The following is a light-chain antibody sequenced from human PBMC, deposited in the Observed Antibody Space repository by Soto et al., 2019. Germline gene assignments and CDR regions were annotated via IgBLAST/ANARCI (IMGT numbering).Light chain of an antibody. CDR2: EVT. CDR1: FSDIGGFNF. Sequence: QSALTQPASVSGSPGQSVTISCAGTFSDIGGFNFVSWYQQHPDGAPKLLIYEVTLRPSGVSARFSGSKSANTASLTISGLQPEDEAFYHCSSYSSAASLLVFGGGTKLTV. CDR3: SSYSSAASLLV. V-gene: IGLV2-14*01. J-gene: IGLJ2*01.